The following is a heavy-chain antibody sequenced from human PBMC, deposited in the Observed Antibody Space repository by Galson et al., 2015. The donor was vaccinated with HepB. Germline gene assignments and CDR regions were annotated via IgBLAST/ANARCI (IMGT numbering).Heavy chain of an antibody. Sequence: SVKVSCKASGGTFSSYAISRVRQAPGQGLEWMGGIIPIFGTANYAQKFQGRVTITADESTSTAYMELSSLRSEDTAVYYCASTHNIVVVPAAILGDAFDIWGQGTMVTVSS. CDR3: ASTHNIVVVPAAILGDAFDI. CDR2: IIPIFGTA. J-gene: IGHJ3*02. CDR1: GGTFSSYA. V-gene: IGHV1-69*13. D-gene: IGHD2-2*02.